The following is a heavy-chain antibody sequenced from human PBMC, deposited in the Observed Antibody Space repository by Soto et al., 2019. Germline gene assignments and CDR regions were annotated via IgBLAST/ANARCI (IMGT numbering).Heavy chain of an antibody. D-gene: IGHD6-19*01. J-gene: IGHJ6*02. V-gene: IGHV3-53*01. CDR1: GCTVSSNY. CDR2: IYGGGST. Sequence: PGGCLRLSRSASGCTVSSNYRSCVRQAPGSGLGWVSVIYGGGSTYHSDSVKGRFTIARDNSKNTLYLQMNSLRAEDTAVYYGASDPSYSSGWFPSSTSDYYGMDVWGQGT. CDR3: ASDPSYSSGWFPSSTSDYYGMDV.